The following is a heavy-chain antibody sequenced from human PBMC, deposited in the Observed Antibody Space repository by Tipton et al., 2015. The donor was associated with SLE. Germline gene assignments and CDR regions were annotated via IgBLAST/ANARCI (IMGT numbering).Heavy chain of an antibody. CDR1: GGAFKNFY. D-gene: IGHD1-7*01. J-gene: IGHJ4*02. CDR2: ISNRGNT. Sequence: TLSLTCAVYGGAFKNFYWSWIRQSPGKGLEWIGEISNRGNTKYNPSLMSRISISADRSNSQFSLRLSSVTAADAAIYYCASQNWNYYYWGQGTLVTVSS. V-gene: IGHV4-34*01. CDR3: ASQNWNYYY.